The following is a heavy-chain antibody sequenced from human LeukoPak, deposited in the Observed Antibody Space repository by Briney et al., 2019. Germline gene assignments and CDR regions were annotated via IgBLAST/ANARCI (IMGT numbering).Heavy chain of an antibody. Sequence: GGSLRLSCAASGFTFSSYWMSWVRQAPGKGLEWVANINQDGSEKYYVDSVKGRFSISRDNAKNTLYLQMNSLRAEDTAVYYCAKDGDSGLEHWGQGNLVTVSS. V-gene: IGHV3-7*01. CDR1: GFTFSSYW. CDR3: AKDGDSGLEH. D-gene: IGHD2-21*02. J-gene: IGHJ4*02. CDR2: INQDGSEK.